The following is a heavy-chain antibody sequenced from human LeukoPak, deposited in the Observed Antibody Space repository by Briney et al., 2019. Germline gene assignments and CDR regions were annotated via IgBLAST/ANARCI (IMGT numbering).Heavy chain of an antibody. V-gene: IGHV3-53*01. D-gene: IGHD2-2*02. CDR2: IYSGGST. Sequence: GGSLRLSCAASGFTVSSDYMSWVRQAPGKGLEWVSVIYSGGSTYYADSVKGRSTISRDNSKNTLYLQMNSLRAEDTAVYYCAKSKRIVPAAIHDARYFDYWGQGTLVTVSS. CDR3: AKSKRIVPAAIHDARYFDY. CDR1: GFTVSSDY. J-gene: IGHJ4*02.